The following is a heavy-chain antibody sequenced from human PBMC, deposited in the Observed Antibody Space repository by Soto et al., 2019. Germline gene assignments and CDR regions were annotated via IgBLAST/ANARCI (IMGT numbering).Heavy chain of an antibody. CDR2: ISYDGSNK. CDR3: AREYSSSSSHVGWFDP. V-gene: IGHV3-30-3*01. J-gene: IGHJ5*02. CDR1: GFTFSSYA. D-gene: IGHD6-6*01. Sequence: SLRLSCAASGFTFSSYAMHWVRQAPGKGLEWVAVISYDGSNKYYADSVKGRFTISRDNSKNTLYLQMNSLRAEDTAVYYCAREYSSSSSHVGWFDPWGQGTLVTVSS.